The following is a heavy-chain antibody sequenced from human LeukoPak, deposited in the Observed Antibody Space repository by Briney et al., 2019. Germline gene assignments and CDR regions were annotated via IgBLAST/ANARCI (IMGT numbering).Heavy chain of an antibody. CDR1: GYTFTTYF. CDR3: ARYWAEPAATDDAFDI. Sequence: GASVKVSCKTSGYTFTTYFIHWVRQAPGQGLEWMGGINPYSGDTKYAQKCQGRVTMTRDTSIITAYMELSRLMSDDRAVYYCARYWAEPAATDDAFDIWGQGTMVVVSS. D-gene: IGHD2-15*01. V-gene: IGHV1-2*02. CDR2: INPYSGDT. J-gene: IGHJ3*02.